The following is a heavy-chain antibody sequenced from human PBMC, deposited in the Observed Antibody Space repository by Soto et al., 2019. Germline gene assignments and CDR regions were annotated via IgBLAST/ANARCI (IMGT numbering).Heavy chain of an antibody. CDR2: IIPIFGTA. CDR3: ARGRFGESRLP. J-gene: IGHJ5*02. V-gene: IGHV1-69*13. CDR1: GGTFSSYA. D-gene: IGHD3-10*01. Sequence: VASVKVSCKASGGTFSSYAISWVRQAPGQGLEWMGGIIPIFGTANYAQKFQGRVTITADESTSTAYMELSSLRSEDTAVYYCARGRFGESRLPWRQGTLVTVSS.